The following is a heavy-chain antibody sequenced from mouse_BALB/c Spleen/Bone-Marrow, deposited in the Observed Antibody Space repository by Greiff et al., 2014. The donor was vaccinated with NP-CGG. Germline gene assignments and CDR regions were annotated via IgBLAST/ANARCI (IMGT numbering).Heavy chain of an antibody. D-gene: IGHD4-1*01. V-gene: IGHV5-12*02. CDR2: ISNGGGSST. CDR1: GFTFSDYY. Sequence: VQLKESGGGLVQPGGSLKLSCATSGFTFSDYYMYWVRQTPEKRLEWVAYISNGGGSSTYYPDTVKGRFTISRDNAKNTLYLQMSRPKSEDTATYYCASPGTYWGQGTLVTVSA. CDR3: ASPGTY. J-gene: IGHJ3*01.